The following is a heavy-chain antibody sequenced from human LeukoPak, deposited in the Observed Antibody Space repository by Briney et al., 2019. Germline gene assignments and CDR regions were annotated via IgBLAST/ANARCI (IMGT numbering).Heavy chain of an antibody. Sequence: GRSLRLSCAASGFTFSSYAMHWVRQAPGKGLEWVAVISYDGSNKYYADSVKGRFTISRDNSKNTLYLQMNSLRAEDTAVYYCAKGERFFPFSWGQGTLVTVSS. J-gene: IGHJ4*02. CDR3: AKGERFFPFS. CDR1: GFTFSSYA. CDR2: ISYDGSNK. D-gene: IGHD3-3*01. V-gene: IGHV3-30*04.